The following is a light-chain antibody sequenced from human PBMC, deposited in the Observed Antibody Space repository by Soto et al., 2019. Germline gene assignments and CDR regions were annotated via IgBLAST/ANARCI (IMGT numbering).Light chain of an antibody. CDR2: GAS. CDR3: QHYGSSRT. CDR1: QTVSNY. Sequence: EIVLTQSPGTLSLSPGERATLSCRASQTVSNYLAWYQQKPGQAPRLLIYGASSRATGIPDRFSGSGSGTDFSLTISRLEPEDFAVYYCQHYGSSRTFGQGTTVDLK. V-gene: IGKV3-20*01. J-gene: IGKJ1*01.